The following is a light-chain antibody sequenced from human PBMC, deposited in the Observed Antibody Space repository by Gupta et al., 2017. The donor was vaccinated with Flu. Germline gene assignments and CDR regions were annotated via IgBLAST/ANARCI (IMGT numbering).Light chain of an antibody. V-gene: IGKV1-5*03. CDR1: QSISSW. Sequence: DIEMTQSPSTLSASIGDRVTITCRSSQSISSWLAWYQQNPGKAPKLLIYKASRVESGVPSRFSGSRSGTEFTLTIISRQPEDFARYYCQHKNSSPWTFGQGTKVEIK. J-gene: IGKJ1*01. CDR3: QHKNSSPWT. CDR2: KAS.